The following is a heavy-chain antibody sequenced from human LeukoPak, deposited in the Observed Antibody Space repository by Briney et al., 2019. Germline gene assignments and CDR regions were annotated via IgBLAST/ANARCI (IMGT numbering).Heavy chain of an antibody. D-gene: IGHD4-17*01. CDR3: VSYPTYGDYAAQPVY. CDR1: GGSIISGSYY. V-gene: IGHV4-61*02. Sequence: SQTLSLTCTVSGGSIISGSYYWSWIRQPAGKGLEWIGRIYTSGSTNYNPSLKSRVTISVDTSKNQFSLKLSSVTAADTAVYYCVSYPTYGDYAAQPVYWGQGSVVTVSS. J-gene: IGHJ4*02. CDR2: IYTSGST.